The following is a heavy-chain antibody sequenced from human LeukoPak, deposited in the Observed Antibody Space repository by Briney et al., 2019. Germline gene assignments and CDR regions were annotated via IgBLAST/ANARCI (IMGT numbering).Heavy chain of an antibody. Sequence: ASETLSLTCSVSGGSISSYYWSWIRQPPGKGLEWIGYIYYTGSTNYNPSLESRVTISIDTSKKQLSLKLRSVTAADTAVYYCARNRRESSKPNDAFDIWGQGTMVTVSS. CDR1: GGSISSYY. V-gene: IGHV4-59*01. J-gene: IGHJ3*02. CDR2: IYYTGST. D-gene: IGHD4-11*01. CDR3: ARNRRESSKPNDAFDI.